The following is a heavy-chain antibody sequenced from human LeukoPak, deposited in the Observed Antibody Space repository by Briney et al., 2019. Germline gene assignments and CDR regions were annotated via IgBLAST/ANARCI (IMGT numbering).Heavy chain of an antibody. J-gene: IGHJ4*02. Sequence: GGSLRLSCAASRFTFSIFGMHWVRQAPGKGLEWIAVISSDGTNKYYADSVRDRFTTSRDNSKDTLYLQMSSLRIEDTAIYYCRAATRYLDYYYDYWGQGTLVTVSS. CDR1: RFTFSIFG. V-gene: IGHV3-30*03. CDR3: RAATRYLDYYYDY. D-gene: IGHD3-22*01. CDR2: ISSDGTNK.